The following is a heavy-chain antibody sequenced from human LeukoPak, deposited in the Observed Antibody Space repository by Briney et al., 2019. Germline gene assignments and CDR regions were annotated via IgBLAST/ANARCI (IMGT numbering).Heavy chain of an antibody. CDR3: ARDQWGVATITGMDV. D-gene: IGHD5-12*01. J-gene: IGHJ6*02. Sequence: GGSLRLSCAASGFTFSNYAMHWVRQAPGKGLEWVAVISYDGNNKYYADSVKGRFTFSRDNSKNTLYLQMNSLRAEDTAVYYCARDQWGVATITGMDVWAKGPRSPSP. CDR1: GFTFSNYA. CDR2: ISYDGNNK. V-gene: IGHV3-30-3*01.